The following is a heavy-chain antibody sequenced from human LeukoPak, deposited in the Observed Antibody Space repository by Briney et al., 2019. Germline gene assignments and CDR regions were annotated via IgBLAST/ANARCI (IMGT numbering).Heavy chain of an antibody. D-gene: IGHD3-10*01. V-gene: IGHV1-69*04. J-gene: IGHJ5*02. Sequence: SVKVSFKSAVCAFSIYANNWVRQGPGQGLEWLGIGIPLLGIANYAQKFQGRVTITADKSTSTAYMELSSLRSEDTAVYYCASLGGGSGSYYPNWFDPWGQGTLVTVSS. CDR2: GIPLLGIA. CDR1: VCAFSIYA. CDR3: ASLGGGSGSYYPNWFDP.